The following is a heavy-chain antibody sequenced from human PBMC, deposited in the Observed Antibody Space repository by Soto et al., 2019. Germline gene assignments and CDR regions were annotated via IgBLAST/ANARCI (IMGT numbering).Heavy chain of an antibody. Sequence: QVQLGQTGAEVKKPGASVKVSCKASGYTFTSYGISWVRQAPGQGLEWMGWISAYNGNTNYAQKLQGRVTMTTDTSTSTAQMDLRSLRSDETAVYYYAREEAHDFCSGFNYYCYYYGMDVWGQGTTVTVSS. CDR1: GYTFTSYG. D-gene: IGHD3-3*01. V-gene: IGHV1-18*01. CDR2: ISAYNGNT. J-gene: IGHJ6*02. CDR3: AREEAHDFCSGFNYYCYYYGMDV.